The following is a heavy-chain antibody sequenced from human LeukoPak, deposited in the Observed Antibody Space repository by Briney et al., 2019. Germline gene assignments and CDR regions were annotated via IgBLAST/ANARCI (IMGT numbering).Heavy chain of an antibody. CDR2: IYSGGST. Sequence: GGSLRLSCAASGFTVSSNYMSWVRQAPGKGLEWASVIYSGGSTYYADSVKGRFTISRDNSKNTLYLQMNSLRAEDTAVYYCARVDYYGSGSYYNPYYYYYYMDVWGKGTTVTVSS. CDR1: GFTVSSNY. D-gene: IGHD3-10*01. CDR3: ARVDYYGSGSYYNPYYYYYYMDV. J-gene: IGHJ6*03. V-gene: IGHV3-53*01.